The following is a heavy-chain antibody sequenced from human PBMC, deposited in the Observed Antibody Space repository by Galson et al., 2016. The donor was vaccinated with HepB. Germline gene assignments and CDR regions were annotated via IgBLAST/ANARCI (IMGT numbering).Heavy chain of an antibody. D-gene: IGHD4-17*01. CDR3: ARLDYGTITY. CDR1: GFTFSNYW. Sequence: SLRLSCAVSGFTFSNYWMAWIRQAPGKGLEWVVNIKQDGSEKYSVDSVKGRFTISRDNAKNSLYLQMNSLRAEDTAVYFCARLDYGTITYWGQGTLVTVSS. J-gene: IGHJ4*02. V-gene: IGHV3-7*01. CDR2: IKQDGSEK.